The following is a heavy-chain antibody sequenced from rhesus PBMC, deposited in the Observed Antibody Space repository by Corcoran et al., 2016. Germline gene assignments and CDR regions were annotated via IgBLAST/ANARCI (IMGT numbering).Heavy chain of an antibody. CDR3: AREKWVQFDFDY. Sequence: QVTLKESGPALVKPTQTLTLTCTFSGFSISTTGTGVGWIRQPPGKALEWLASIYWNDSKYYSTSLKSRLTISQDTSKKQVVLTMNNMDPVDTATYYCAREKWVQFDFDYWGQGVLVTVSS. CDR1: GFSISTTGTG. CDR2: IYWNDSK. D-gene: IGHD5-24*01. V-gene: IGHV2-95*01. J-gene: IGHJ4*01.